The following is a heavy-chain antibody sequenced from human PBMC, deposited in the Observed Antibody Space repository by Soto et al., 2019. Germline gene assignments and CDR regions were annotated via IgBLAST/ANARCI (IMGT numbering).Heavy chain of an antibody. CDR3: AAAAQDDDAFDI. J-gene: IGHJ3*02. CDR2: IVVGSGNT. CDR1: GFTFTSSA. Sequence: ASVKVSCKASGFTFTSSAMQWVRQARGQRLEWIGWIVVGSGNTNYAQKFQERVTITRDMSTSTAYMELSSLRSEDTAVYYCAAAAQDDDAFDIWGQGTMVTVSS. V-gene: IGHV1-58*02. D-gene: IGHD2-15*01.